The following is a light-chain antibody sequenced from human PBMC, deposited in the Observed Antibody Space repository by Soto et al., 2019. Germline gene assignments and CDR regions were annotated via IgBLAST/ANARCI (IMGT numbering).Light chain of an antibody. Sequence: DIQMTQSPSSLSASVGDRLTIACRASQIISTYLNWYRQKPGKAPELLIYAASSLQSGVPSRFSGSGSGTEFTLTISSLQSEDFAVYYCQQYNNWPPITFGQGTRLEIK. V-gene: IGKV1-39*01. CDR2: AAS. CDR3: QQYNNWPPIT. CDR1: QIISTY. J-gene: IGKJ5*01.